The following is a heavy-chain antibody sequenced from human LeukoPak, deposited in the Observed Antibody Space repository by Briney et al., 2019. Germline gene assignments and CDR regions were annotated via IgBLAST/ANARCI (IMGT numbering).Heavy chain of an antibody. D-gene: IGHD4-17*01. CDR1: GGSISSGSYY. J-gene: IGHJ4*02. Sequence: SQTLPLTCTVSGGSISSGSYYWSWIRQPAGKGLEWIGRIYTSGSTNYNPSLKSRVTISVDTSKNQFSLKLSSVTAADTAVYYCARDMYGDGLDYWGQGTLVTVSS. CDR3: ARDMYGDGLDY. V-gene: IGHV4-61*02. CDR2: IYTSGST.